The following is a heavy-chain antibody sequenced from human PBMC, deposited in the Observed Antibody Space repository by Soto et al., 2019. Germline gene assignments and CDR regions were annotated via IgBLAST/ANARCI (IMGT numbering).Heavy chain of an antibody. D-gene: IGHD6-19*01. V-gene: IGHV4-30-2*01. CDR1: GGSISSGGYS. CDR3: ASAGGLGAVAADY. J-gene: IGHJ4*02. Sequence: QLQLQESGSGLVKPSQTLSLTCAVPGGSISSGGYSWSWIRQPPGKGLEWIGYIYHSGSTYSNPSLKSRVARSVDRSKNQFSLKLSSLTAADTAVYYCASAGGLGAVAADYWGQGTLVTVSS. CDR2: IYHSGST.